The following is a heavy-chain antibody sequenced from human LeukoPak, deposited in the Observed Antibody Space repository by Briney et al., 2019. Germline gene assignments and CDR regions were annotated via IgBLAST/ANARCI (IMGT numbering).Heavy chain of an antibody. CDR3: ARRRGDFWSDYYALDY. D-gene: IGHD3-3*01. CDR1: GGSISNSY. V-gene: IGHV4-59*08. Sequence: SETLPLTCTVSGGSISNSYWSWIRQPPGKGLEWIGYIYYSGDTNYNPSLTSRVTISLEKSKNQFSLKLNSVTAADTAMYYCARRRGDFWSDYYALDYWGQGTLVTISS. J-gene: IGHJ4*02. CDR2: IYYSGDT.